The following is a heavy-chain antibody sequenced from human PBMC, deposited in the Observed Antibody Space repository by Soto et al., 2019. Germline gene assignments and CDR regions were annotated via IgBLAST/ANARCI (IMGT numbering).Heavy chain of an antibody. CDR3: GRGGTPIDA. J-gene: IGHJ4*02. V-gene: IGHV1-18*01. Sequence: QVQLVQSGAEVKKPGASVKVSCKASGYTFTNFGISWVRQAPGQGLEWMGWISAYNGNTNYAQKSQGRVTITTDTSTSTSYMEVRSLRFDDTAVYYCGRGGTPIDAWVQGPLVTVSS. CDR1: GYTFTNFG. D-gene: IGHD3-16*01. CDR2: ISAYNGNT.